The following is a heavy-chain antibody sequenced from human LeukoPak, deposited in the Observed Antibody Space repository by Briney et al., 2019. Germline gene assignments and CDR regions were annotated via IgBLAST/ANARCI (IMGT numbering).Heavy chain of an antibody. V-gene: IGHV1-69*04. J-gene: IGHJ4*02. CDR2: IIPTLEVA. Sequence: ASVKVSCKASGGTFSSYAITWVRQAPGQGLEWMGRIIPTLEVANYAQKFQGRVTITADKSTSTTYMELSSLRPEDTAVYYCARVISGTWLWFWGQGTLVTVSS. CDR1: GGTFSSYA. D-gene: IGHD1-14*01. CDR3: ARVISGTWLWF.